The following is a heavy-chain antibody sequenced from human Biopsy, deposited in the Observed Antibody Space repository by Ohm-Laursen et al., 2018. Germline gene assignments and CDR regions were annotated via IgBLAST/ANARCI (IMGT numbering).Heavy chain of an antibody. J-gene: IGHJ4*02. CDR1: GFRFDDYA. D-gene: IGHD6-19*01. Sequence: SLRLSCAAPGFRFDDYAMQWARQAPGKGLEWVSGISWSSGTIGYADSVKGRFTVSRDNAKNSLFLQMNSLRVEDTALYYCVKSAYSSGFWEASDYWGQGTLVTVSS. CDR2: ISWSSGTI. CDR3: VKSAYSSGFWEASDY. V-gene: IGHV3-9*01.